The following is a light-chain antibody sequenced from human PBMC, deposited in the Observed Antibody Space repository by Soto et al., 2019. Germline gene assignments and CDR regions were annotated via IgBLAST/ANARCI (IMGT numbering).Light chain of an antibody. CDR3: QQANSFPLT. V-gene: IGKV1-12*01. CDR1: QGISSW. CDR2: AAS. J-gene: IGKJ4*01. Sequence: IQLTQSPSSVSSSVGDRVTLTCRASQGISSWLAWYKQKPGKAPKLLSYAASSLQSGVPSRFRGSGSGTDFTLTISSLKPEDFATYYCQQANSFPLTFGGGTKVDIK.